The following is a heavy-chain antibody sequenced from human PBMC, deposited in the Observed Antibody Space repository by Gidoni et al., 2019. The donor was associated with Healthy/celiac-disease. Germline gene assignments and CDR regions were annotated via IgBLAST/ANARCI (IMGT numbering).Heavy chain of an antibody. CDR3: ARGGGGGLYSKHQDY. J-gene: IGHJ4*02. V-gene: IGHV1-69*17. CDR1: GGTVCSYA. CDR2: IIPIFGIA. D-gene: IGHD6-13*01. Sequence: QVQRVQSGAEVKKPGSSVKVSCKASGGTVCSYAISWVRQAPGQGLEWMGGIIPIFGIANYAQKFQGRVTITADKSTSTAYMELSSLRSEDTAVYYCARGGGGGLYSKHQDYWGQGTLVTVSS.